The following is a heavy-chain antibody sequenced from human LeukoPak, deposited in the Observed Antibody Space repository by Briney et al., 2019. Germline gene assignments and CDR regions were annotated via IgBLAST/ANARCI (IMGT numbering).Heavy chain of an antibody. CDR1: GFIFSSYA. J-gene: IGHJ4*02. CDR2: ISGSGGST. CDR3: ARVLGNGDSPQDFYVDH. D-gene: IGHD4-17*01. Sequence: PGGSLRLSCAASGFIFSSYAMSWVRQAPGKGLEWVSAISGSGGSTYYADSVKGRFTISRDNSKNTLYLQINSLRAEDTAMYYCARVLGNGDSPQDFYVDHWGQGTLVTVSS. V-gene: IGHV3-23*01.